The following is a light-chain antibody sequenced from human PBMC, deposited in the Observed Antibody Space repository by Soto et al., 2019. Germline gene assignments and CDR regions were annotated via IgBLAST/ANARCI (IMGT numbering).Light chain of an antibody. J-gene: IGKJ3*01. CDR2: GAS. CDR1: QSVSSSY. Sequence: EIVLTQSPGTLSLSPGERATLSCRASQSVSSSYLAWYQQKPGQAPSLLIYGASNRATGIPDRFSGSGAGTDFTLTISSLELEDFAVYYCQQYDSSPPVFTFGPGTKVHIK. CDR3: QQYDSSPPVFT. V-gene: IGKV3-20*01.